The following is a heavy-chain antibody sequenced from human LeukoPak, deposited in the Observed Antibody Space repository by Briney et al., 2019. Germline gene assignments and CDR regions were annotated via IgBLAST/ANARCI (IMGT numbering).Heavy chain of an antibody. CDR3: ARRVIAVAGRDYYGMDV. Sequence: GESLKISCKGSGYSFTSYWIGWVRQVPGKGLEWMGIIYPGDSDTRYSPSFQGQVTISADKSISTAYLQWSSLKASDTAMYYCARRVIAVAGRDYYGMDVWGQGTTVTVSS. J-gene: IGHJ6*02. V-gene: IGHV5-51*01. D-gene: IGHD6-19*01. CDR2: IYPGDSDT. CDR1: GYSFTSYW.